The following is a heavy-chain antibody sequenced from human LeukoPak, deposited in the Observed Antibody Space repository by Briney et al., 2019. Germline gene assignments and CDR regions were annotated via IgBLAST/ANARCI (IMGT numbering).Heavy chain of an antibody. CDR3: AKRFRGSSGLYYFDY. D-gene: IGHD6-13*01. V-gene: IGHV4-59*01. Sequence: SETLSLTCTVSGGSISSYYWSWIRQPPGKGLEWIGYIYYSGSTNYNPSLKSRVTISVDTSKNQFSLKLSSVTAADTAVYYCAKRFRGSSGLYYFDYWGQGTLVTVSS. CDR2: IYYSGST. CDR1: GGSISSYY. J-gene: IGHJ4*02.